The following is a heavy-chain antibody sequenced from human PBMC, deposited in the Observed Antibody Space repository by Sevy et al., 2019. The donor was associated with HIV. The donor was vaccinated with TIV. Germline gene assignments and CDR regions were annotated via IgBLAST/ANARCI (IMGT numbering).Heavy chain of an antibody. Sequence: SETLSLTCAVSGGSITSNSWWSWVHQPPGKGVEWIGEMYHSGSPSYNPSLTSRVTISVDKPNNHFSLRLDAVTAADTAVYYCARAEGMIPGLMNGMDVWGQGTTVTVSS. CDR2: MYHSGSP. CDR3: ARAEGMIPGLMNGMDV. J-gene: IGHJ6*02. D-gene: IGHD3-16*01. CDR1: GGSITSNSW. V-gene: IGHV4-4*02.